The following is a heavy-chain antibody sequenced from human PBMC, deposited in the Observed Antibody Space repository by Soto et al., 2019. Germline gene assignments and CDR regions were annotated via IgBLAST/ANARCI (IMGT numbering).Heavy chain of an antibody. CDR3: ARDLAAVPGYYFDY. CDR2: ISYDGSNK. J-gene: IGHJ4*02. D-gene: IGHD6-13*01. Sequence: PGGSLRLSCAASGFTFSSYAMHWVRQAPGKGLEWVAVISYDGSNKYYADSVKGRFTISRDNSKNTLYLQMNSLRAEDTAVYYCARDLAAVPGYYFDYWGQGTLVTVSS. CDR1: GFTFSSYA. V-gene: IGHV3-30-3*01.